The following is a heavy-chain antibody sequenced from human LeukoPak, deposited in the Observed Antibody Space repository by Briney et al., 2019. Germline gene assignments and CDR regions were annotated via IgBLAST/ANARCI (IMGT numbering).Heavy chain of an antibody. J-gene: IGHJ4*02. CDR2: IYYSGST. D-gene: IGHD3-10*01. CDR1: GGSISSSSYY. CDR3: ARDNGLLWFD. V-gene: IGHV4-61*01. Sequence: PSETLSLTCTVSGGSISSSSYYWSWIRQPPGKGLEWIGYIYYSGSTNYNPSLKSRVTISVDTSKNQFSLKLSSVTAADTAVYYCARDNGLLWFDWGQGTLVTVSS.